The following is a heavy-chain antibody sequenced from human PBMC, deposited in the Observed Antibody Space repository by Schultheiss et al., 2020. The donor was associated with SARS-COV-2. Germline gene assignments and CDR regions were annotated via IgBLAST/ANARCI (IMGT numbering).Heavy chain of an antibody. Sequence: GESLKISCAASGFTFISYAMSWVRQAPGKGLEWVSAISGSGGSTYYADSVKGRFTISRDNSKNTLYLQMNSLRAEDTAVYYCARDRYYDSSGYFWYWGQGTLVAVSS. V-gene: IGHV3-23*01. CDR2: ISGSGGST. J-gene: IGHJ4*02. D-gene: IGHD3-22*01. CDR1: GFTFISYA. CDR3: ARDRYYDSSGYFWY.